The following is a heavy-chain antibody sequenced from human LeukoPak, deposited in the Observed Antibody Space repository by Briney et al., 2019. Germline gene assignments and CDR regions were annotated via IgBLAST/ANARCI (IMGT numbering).Heavy chain of an antibody. CDR1: GFIFSNYG. V-gene: IGHV3-30*02. CDR2: IWSDGNKQ. CDR3: ANKDY. Sequence: GGSLRLSRAASGFIFSNYGMHWVRQAPGKGLEWVSFIWSDGNKQNYADSVKGRFTITRDNSKNTVYLQMNSLRVEDTAVYYCANKDYWGQGTPVTVSS. J-gene: IGHJ4*02.